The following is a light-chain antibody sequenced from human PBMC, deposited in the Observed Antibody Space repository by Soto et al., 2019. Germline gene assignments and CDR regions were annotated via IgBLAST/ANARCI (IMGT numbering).Light chain of an antibody. J-gene: IGLJ1*01. CDR1: SSDVGSFNL. CDR3: CSYAGSGTFPYV. Sequence: QPALTQPASVSGSPGQSITISCTGTSSDVGSFNLVSWYQQHPGKAPKLMIYEVSKRPSGVSNRFSGSKSANTASLTISGLQAEDEADYYCCSYAGSGTFPYVFGTGTKVTVL. CDR2: EVS. V-gene: IGLV2-23*02.